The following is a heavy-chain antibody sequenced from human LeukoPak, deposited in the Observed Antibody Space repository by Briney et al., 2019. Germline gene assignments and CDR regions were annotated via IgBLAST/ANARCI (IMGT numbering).Heavy chain of an antibody. J-gene: IGHJ3*02. D-gene: IGHD3-9*01. CDR3: ASINYYDILTGPANAFDI. CDR1: GYTFTGYY. CDR2: INPNSGGT. Sequence: ASVKVSCKASGYTFTGYYMRWVRQAPGQGLEWMGRINPNSGGTNYAQKFQGRVTMTRDTSISTAYMELSRLRSDDTAVYYCASINYYDILTGPANAFDIWGQGTMVTVSS. V-gene: IGHV1-2*06.